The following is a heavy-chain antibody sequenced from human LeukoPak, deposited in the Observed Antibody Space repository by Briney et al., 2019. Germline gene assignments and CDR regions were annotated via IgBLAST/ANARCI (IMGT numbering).Heavy chain of an antibody. Sequence: GGSLRLSCAASGFTFSSYSMNWVRRAPGKGLEWVSSISSSSSYIYYADSVKGRFTISRDNAKNSLYLQMNSLRAEDTAVYYCARMGEVTAFDIWGQGTMITVSS. CDR2: ISSSSSYI. CDR3: ARMGEVTAFDI. D-gene: IGHD4-11*01. V-gene: IGHV3-21*01. CDR1: GFTFSSYS. J-gene: IGHJ3*02.